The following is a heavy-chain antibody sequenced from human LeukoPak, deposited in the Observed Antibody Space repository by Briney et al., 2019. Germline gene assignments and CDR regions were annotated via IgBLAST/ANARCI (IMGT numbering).Heavy chain of an antibody. J-gene: IGHJ4*02. V-gene: IGHV4-38-2*02. CDR1: GYSISSGYY. CDR2: IYHNGST. D-gene: IGHD1-26*01. CDR3: ARGGSYYVTIGHFDY. Sequence: SETLSLTCTVSGYSISSGYYWGWIRQPPGKGLEWIGNIYHNGSTYYNPPLKSRVTISVDTSKNQFSLKLNSVTAADTAVYYCARGGSYYVTIGHFDYWGQGTLVTVSS.